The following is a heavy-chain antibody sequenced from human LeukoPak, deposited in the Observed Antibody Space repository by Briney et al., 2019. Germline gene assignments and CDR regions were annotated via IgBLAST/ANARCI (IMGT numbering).Heavy chain of an antibody. V-gene: IGHV3-9*01. J-gene: IGHJ5*02. CDR3: ARSYGSGTPTWFDP. D-gene: IGHD3-10*01. Sequence: HPGGSLRLSCVASGFTLSSYWMDWGRQAPGKGLGWVSGISWNSGSTGSADPAKGRFTTTRDNAKHSLYLQMNDLRAEDTALYCCARSYGSGTPTWFDPWGQGTLVTVSS. CDR1: GFTLSSYW. CDR2: ISWNSGST.